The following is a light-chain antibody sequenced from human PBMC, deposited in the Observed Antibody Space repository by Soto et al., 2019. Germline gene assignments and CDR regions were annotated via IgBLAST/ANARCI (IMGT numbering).Light chain of an antibody. CDR2: DVS. CDR3: SSYLGSSTLSGV. J-gene: IGLJ1*01. V-gene: IGLV2-14*01. Sequence: QSALTQPASVSGSPGQSITVSCTGTTSDVGGYDYVAWYQQHPGKAPKLMIYDVSSRPSGVSNRFSGSKSGNTASLTISGLQAEEEADYYCSSYLGSSTLSGVFGTGTKLTVL. CDR1: TSDVGGYDY.